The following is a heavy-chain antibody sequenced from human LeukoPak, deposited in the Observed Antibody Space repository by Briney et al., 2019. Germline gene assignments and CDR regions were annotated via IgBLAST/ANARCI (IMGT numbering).Heavy chain of an antibody. Sequence: PGGSLRLSCAASGFTFSSYSMDWVRQAPGKGLEWVSSISSSSNYIYYADSMKGRFTISRDNAKNSLYLQMNSLRVEDTAVYYCAKAPLAYRSSGSYACGMDVWGQGATVAVSS. CDR3: AKAPLAYRSSGSYACGMDV. D-gene: IGHD3-10*01. CDR2: ISSSSNYI. V-gene: IGHV3-21*01. CDR1: GFTFSSYS. J-gene: IGHJ6*02.